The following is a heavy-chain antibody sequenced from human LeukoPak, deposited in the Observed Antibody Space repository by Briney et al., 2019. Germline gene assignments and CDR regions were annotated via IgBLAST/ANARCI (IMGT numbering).Heavy chain of an antibody. CDR3: ARTAVVVVVRTSWYDP. CDR2: INHSGST. Sequence: SETLSLTCTVSGGSISSYYWSWIRQPAGKGLEWIGEINHSGSTNYNPSLKSRVTISVDTSKNQFSLKLSSVTAADTAVYYCARTAVVVVVRTSWYDPWGQGTLVTVSS. CDR1: GGSISSYY. J-gene: IGHJ5*02. V-gene: IGHV4-34*01. D-gene: IGHD3-22*01.